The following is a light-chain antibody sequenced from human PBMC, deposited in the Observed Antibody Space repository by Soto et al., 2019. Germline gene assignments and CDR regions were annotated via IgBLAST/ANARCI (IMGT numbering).Light chain of an antibody. J-gene: IGKJ1*01. V-gene: IGKV3-20*01. CDR3: QQYGSSLYT. CDR2: GAS. CDR1: QSVTINY. Sequence: VLTQSPCTLSLSQGERATLSCRASQSVTINYLAWYQQKPGQAPRLLVYGASTRATGIPDRFSGSGSGTDFTLTISRLEPEDFAVYYCQQYGSSLYTFGQGTKVDI.